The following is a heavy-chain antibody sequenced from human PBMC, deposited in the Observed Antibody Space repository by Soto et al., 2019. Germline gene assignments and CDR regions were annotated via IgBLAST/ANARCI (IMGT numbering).Heavy chain of an antibody. V-gene: IGHV1-69*02. D-gene: IGHD2-21*01. Sequence: QVQLVQSGAEVKKPGSSVKVSCKASGGTFSSYTISWVRQAPGQGLEWMGRIIPILGITNYAQKFQGRVTITADKSTSTAYIEPSSLRSEAPAAYHCASPNPQRGPGFLVDYWGQGTLVTVSS. J-gene: IGHJ4*02. CDR3: ASPNPQRGPGFLVDY. CDR2: IIPILGIT. CDR1: GGTFSSYT.